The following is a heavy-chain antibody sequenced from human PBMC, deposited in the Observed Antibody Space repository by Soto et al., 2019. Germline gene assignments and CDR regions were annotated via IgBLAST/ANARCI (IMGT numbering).Heavy chain of an antibody. V-gene: IGHV3-74*01. Sequence: GGSLRLSCAASGFTFSSYWMHWVRQAPGKGLVWVSRINSDGSSTIYADSVKGRFTISRDNAKNTLYLQMNSLRAEDTAVYYCAKGLSSTRGYYHYLMAVWGKGTTVIGSS. CDR2: INSDGSST. J-gene: IGHJ6*03. CDR1: GFTFSSYW. CDR3: AKGLSSTRGYYHYLMAV. D-gene: IGHD2-2*01.